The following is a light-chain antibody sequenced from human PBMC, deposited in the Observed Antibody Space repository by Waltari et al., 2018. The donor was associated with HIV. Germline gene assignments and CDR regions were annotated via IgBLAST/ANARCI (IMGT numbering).Light chain of an antibody. Sequence: SDVTQPASVSGFPGQSITVSCTGEGTDFGVYNSISWYQQQPGKVPKLLLYEVDSRASGVSSRFSGSQSGNTASLTISGLHLDDEGVYYCASYTAKDTVLFGGGTTVTVL. J-gene: IGLJ2*01. CDR3: ASYTAKDTVL. CDR1: GTDFGVYNS. V-gene: IGLV2-14*03. CDR2: EVD.